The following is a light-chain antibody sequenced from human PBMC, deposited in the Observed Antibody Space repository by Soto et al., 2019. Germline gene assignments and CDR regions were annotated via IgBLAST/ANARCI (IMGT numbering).Light chain of an antibody. Sequence: EIEFTQSPATLSLSPGERATLSCRASQSVSSNLAWYQQKPGQAPRLLIYDASNRATGIPARFSGSGSGTDFTLTISSLEPEDFAVYHCLQRSNWLTFGGGTKVDIK. V-gene: IGKV3-11*01. CDR2: DAS. CDR3: LQRSNWLT. J-gene: IGKJ4*01. CDR1: QSVSSN.